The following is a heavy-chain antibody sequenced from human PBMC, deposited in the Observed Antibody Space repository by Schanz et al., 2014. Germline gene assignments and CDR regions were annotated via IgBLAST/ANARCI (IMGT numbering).Heavy chain of an antibody. Sequence: QVHLLESGGGLVEPGGSLRLSCAASGFSFSDYYMSWIRQAPGQGLEWISFINTGSNYINYADSVKGRFTISRDNTKNTLFLRLNSLGADDADVDYCARNRGSGGHNWYCDLWGRGTLVTVSA. CDR1: GFSFSDYY. V-gene: IGHV3-11*03. J-gene: IGHJ2*01. CDR3: ARNRGSGGHNWYCDL. D-gene: IGHD1-26*01. CDR2: INTGSNYI.